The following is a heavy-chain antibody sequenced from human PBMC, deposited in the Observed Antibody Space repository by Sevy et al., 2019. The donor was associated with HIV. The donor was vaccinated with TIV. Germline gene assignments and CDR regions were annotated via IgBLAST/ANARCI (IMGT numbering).Heavy chain of an antibody. Sequence: GGSLRLSCAASGFTFSSYSMNWVRQAPGKGLEWVSSISSSSSYIYYADSVKGRFTISRDNAKNSLYLQMNSLRAEDTAVYYCARGLASKQLRFLEWLLSAYGMDVWGQGTTATVSS. CDR2: ISSSSSYI. CDR3: ARGLASKQLRFLEWLLSAYGMDV. D-gene: IGHD3-3*01. CDR1: GFTFSSYS. J-gene: IGHJ6*02. V-gene: IGHV3-21*01.